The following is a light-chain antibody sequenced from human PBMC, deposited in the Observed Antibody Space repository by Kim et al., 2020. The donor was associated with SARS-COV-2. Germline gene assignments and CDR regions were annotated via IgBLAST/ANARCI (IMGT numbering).Light chain of an antibody. J-gene: IGKJ5*01. V-gene: IGKV1-5*01. CDR3: QQYNSYSIT. CDR2: DAS. Sequence: ASVGDRVTITCLASQSISSWLAWYQQKPGKAPKLLIYDASSLESGVPSRFSGSGSGTEFTLTISSLQPDDFATYYCQQYNSYSITFGQGTRLEIK. CDR1: QSISSW.